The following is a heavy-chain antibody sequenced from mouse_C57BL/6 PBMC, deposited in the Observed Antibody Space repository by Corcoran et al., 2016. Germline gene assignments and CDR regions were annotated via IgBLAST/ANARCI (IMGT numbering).Heavy chain of an antibody. Sequence: QVQLKQSGAELVRPGASVKLSCKASGYTFTDYYINWVKQRPGQGLEWIARIYPGSGNTYYNGKFKGKATLTAEKSSSTAYMQLSSLTSEDSAVYFCARDYGSSYGWYFDVWGTGTTVTVSS. CDR3: ARDYGSSYGWYFDV. V-gene: IGHV1-76*01. CDR2: IYPGSGNT. J-gene: IGHJ1*03. CDR1: GYTFTDYY. D-gene: IGHD1-1*01.